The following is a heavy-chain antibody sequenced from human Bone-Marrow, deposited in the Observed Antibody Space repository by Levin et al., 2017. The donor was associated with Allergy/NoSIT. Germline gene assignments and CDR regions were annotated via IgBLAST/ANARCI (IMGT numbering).Heavy chain of an antibody. CDR3: ARSGGYGDHLDYMGV. J-gene: IGHJ6*03. V-gene: IGHV3-30*03. CDR2: ISYDGDTK. CDR1: GFTFRNYG. Sequence: PGGSLRLSCVASGFTFRNYGMHWVRQAPGKGLESVAVISYDGDTKFYADSVEGRFTISRDNSKNTLYLQMNRLRADDTAVYYCARSGGYGDHLDYMGVWGKGTTVPVSS. D-gene: IGHD5-12*01.